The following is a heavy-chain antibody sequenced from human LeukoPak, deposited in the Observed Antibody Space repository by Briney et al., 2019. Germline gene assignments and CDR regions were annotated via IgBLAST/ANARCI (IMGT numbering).Heavy chain of an antibody. D-gene: IGHD3-22*01. V-gene: IGHV3-30-3*01. Sequence: GRSLRLSCTASGFTFRSYAMHWVRQAPGKGLEWVTIISYDGSNKYYADSVKGRFTISRDNSKNTLYLQMNSLRAEDTAMYYCARGIRSGYYTFDYWGQGTLVTVSS. CDR2: ISYDGSNK. CDR1: GFTFRSYA. CDR3: ARGIRSGYYTFDY. J-gene: IGHJ4*02.